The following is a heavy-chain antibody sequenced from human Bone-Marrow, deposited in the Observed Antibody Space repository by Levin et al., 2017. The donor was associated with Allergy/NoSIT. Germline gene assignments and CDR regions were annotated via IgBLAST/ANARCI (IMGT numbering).Heavy chain of an antibody. D-gene: IGHD5-12*01. V-gene: IGHV1-69*01. J-gene: IGHJ4*02. CDR3: ARDGGYSGYDGGSYFDY. Sequence: KISCKTSGGTVNTYSFNWVRQAPGQGLEWMGGIIPIFGTPKYAQKFQGRVTITADESTSTVYMEVSSLRSEDTALYYCARDGGYSGYDGGSYFDYWGQGTLVTVSS. CDR1: GGTVNTYS. CDR2: IIPIFGTP.